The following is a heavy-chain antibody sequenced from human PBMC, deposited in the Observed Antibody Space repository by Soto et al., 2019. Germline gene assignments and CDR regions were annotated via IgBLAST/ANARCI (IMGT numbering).Heavy chain of an antibody. Sequence: SETLSLTCAVFGGYFSGYYWSWIRQPPGKGLEWIGEINHSGSTNYNPSLKSRVTISVDTSKNQFSLKLSSVTAADTAVYYCARHSRTHYYYYGMDVWGQGTTVTVSS. V-gene: IGHV4-34*01. CDR3: ARHSRTHYYYYGMDV. CDR1: GGYFSGYY. J-gene: IGHJ6*02. CDR2: INHSGST.